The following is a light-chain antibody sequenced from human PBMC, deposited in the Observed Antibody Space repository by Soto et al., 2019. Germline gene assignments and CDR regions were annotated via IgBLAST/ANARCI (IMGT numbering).Light chain of an antibody. V-gene: IGKV3-11*01. CDR2: ETS. J-gene: IGKJ4*01. Sequence: ETVLTPSPATLSLSPGEGAILSCRASESVAGYLAWYQQKPGLPPRLLIYETSNRATGIPARFSGSGSGTDFTLTISSLEPEDFAVYYCQQRSKWPLTFGGGTKVDIK. CDR3: QQRSKWPLT. CDR1: ESVAGY.